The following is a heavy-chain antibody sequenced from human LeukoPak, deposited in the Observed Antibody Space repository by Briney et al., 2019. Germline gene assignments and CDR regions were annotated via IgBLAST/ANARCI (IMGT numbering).Heavy chain of an antibody. D-gene: IGHD3-16*02. J-gene: IGHJ4*02. CDR1: GFTFSSYA. CDR2: ISYDGSNK. Sequence: GGSLRLSCAASGFTFSSYAMHRVRQVPGKGLEWVAVISYDGSNKYYADSAKGRFTISRDNSKNTLYLQMNSLRAEDTAVYYCARVIQRATAMITFGGVIALDYWGQGTLVTVSS. CDR3: ARVIQRATAMITFGGVIALDY. V-gene: IGHV3-30*04.